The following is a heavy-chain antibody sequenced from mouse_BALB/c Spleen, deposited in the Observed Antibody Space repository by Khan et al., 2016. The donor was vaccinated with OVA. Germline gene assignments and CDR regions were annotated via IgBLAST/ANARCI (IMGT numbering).Heavy chain of an antibody. V-gene: IGHV3-8*02. Sequence: EVQLQESGPSLVKPSQTLSLSCSVTGDSITSGSWNWVRKFPGNTLEYMGYISYSGNTYYNPSLKNRISITRVTSTNQYYLQLNSVITEDTATYYCACELRGFAYWGQGTLVTVSA. CDR3: ACELRGFAY. D-gene: IGHD1-1*01. CDR2: ISYSGNT. CDR1: GDSITSGS. J-gene: IGHJ3*01.